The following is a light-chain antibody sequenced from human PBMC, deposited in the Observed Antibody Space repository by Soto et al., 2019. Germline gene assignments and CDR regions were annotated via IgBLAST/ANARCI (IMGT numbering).Light chain of an antibody. Sequence: SVLTHPAPLFRSPWQSITLPLPRTNNERGGYNYVSWYQQHPGKAPKLMIYDVSNRPSGVSNRFSGSKSGNTASLTISGLQAEDEADYYCSSYTSSSTLGVFGTGTKVTVL. CDR2: DVS. CDR1: NNERGGYNY. J-gene: IGLJ1*01. CDR3: SSYTSSSTLGV. V-gene: IGLV2-14*01.